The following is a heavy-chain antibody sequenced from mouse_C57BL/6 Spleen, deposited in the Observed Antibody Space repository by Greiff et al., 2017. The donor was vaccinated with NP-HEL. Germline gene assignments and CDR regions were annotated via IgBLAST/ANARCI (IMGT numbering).Heavy chain of an antibody. V-gene: IGHV1-5*01. CDR3: TRNSLIAYGNLGYFDV. CDR2: IYPGNSDT. Sequence: VHVKQSGTVLARPGASVKMSCKTSGYTFTSYWMHWVKQRPGQGLAWIGAIYPGNSDTSYNQKFKGKAKLTAVTSASTAYMELSSLTNEDSAVYYCTRNSLIAYGNLGYFDVWGTGTTVTVSS. D-gene: IGHD1-1*01. CDR1: GYTFTSYW. J-gene: IGHJ1*03.